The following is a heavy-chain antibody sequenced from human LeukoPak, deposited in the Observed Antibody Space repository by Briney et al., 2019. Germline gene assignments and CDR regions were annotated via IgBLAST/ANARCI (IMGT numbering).Heavy chain of an antibody. Sequence: GGSLSLLCAASGFTFSSYAMSWVRQAPGKGLEWVSAISGSGGSTYYADSVKGRFTISRDNSKNTLYLQMNSLRAEDTAVYYCAKDYQGYYCPFDYWGQETENSVSS. J-gene: IGHJ4*02. V-gene: IGHV3-23*01. CDR3: AKDYQGYYCPFDY. CDR1: GFTFSSYA. CDR2: ISGSGGST. D-gene: IGHD3-22*01.